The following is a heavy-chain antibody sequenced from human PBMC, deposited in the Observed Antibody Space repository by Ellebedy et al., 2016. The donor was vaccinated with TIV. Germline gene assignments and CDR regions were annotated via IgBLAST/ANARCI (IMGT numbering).Heavy chain of an antibody. CDR1: GSSFGSSRYY. D-gene: IGHD5-12*01. V-gene: IGHV4-39*01. J-gene: IGHJ4*02. CDR3: ARQVWAGYSGYGIYYFDY. Sequence: MPSETLSLTCPVSGSSFGSSRYYWGWIRQPPRKGLAWIGNIYYSGSTYYSPPLTRRVTISVDTSKNQFSLKLSSVTAADTAVYYCARQVWAGYSGYGIYYFDYWGQGILVTVSS. CDR2: IYYSGST.